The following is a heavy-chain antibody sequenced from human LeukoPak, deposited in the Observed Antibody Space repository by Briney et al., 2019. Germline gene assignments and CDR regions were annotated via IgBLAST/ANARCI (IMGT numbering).Heavy chain of an antibody. D-gene: IGHD1-1*01. CDR2: ISYDGSNK. CDR3: ANDFGYWNHAVDY. J-gene: IGHJ4*02. CDR1: GFTFSSYA. V-gene: IGHV3-30*01. Sequence: GGSLRLSCAASGFTFSSYAMHWVRQAPGKGLEWVAVISYDGSNKYYADSVKGRFTISRDNSKNTLYLQMNSLRAEDTAVYYCANDFGYWNHAVDYWGQET.